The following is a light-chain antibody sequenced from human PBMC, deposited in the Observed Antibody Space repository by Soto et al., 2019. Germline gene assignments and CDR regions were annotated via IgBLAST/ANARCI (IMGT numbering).Light chain of an antibody. CDR1: TSDVGGYNY. J-gene: IGLJ2*01. CDR3: TSYTNSSTLV. V-gene: IGLV2-14*01. CDR2: EVS. Sequence: QSVLTQPGSVSGSPGQSITISCTGATSDVGGYNYVSWYQHHPGKAPKLIIYEVSNRPSGVSNRFSGSKSGNTASLTISGLQAEDEADYYCTSYTNSSTLVFGGGTKLTVL.